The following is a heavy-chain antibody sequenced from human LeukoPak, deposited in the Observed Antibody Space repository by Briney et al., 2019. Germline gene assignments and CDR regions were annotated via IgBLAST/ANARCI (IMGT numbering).Heavy chain of an antibody. J-gene: IGHJ4*02. CDR3: ARVVRSSWYGGIDY. CDR2: ISYDGGNK. V-gene: IGHV3-30*04. D-gene: IGHD6-13*01. Sequence: PGGSLRLSCAASGFTFSSYAMHWVRQAPGKGLEWVAVISYDGGNKYYADSVKGRFTISRDNSKNTMYMQMNSLRAEDTAVYYCARVVRSSWYGGIDYWGQGTLVTVSS. CDR1: GFTFSSYA.